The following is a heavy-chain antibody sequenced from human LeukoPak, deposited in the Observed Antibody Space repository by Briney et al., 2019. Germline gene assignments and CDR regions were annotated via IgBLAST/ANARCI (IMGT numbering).Heavy chain of an antibody. V-gene: IGHV4-59*08. Sequence: SETLSLTCTVSGGSISSYYWSWIRQPPGKGLEWIGYIYYSGSTNYNPSLKSRVTISVDTSKNQFSLKLSSVTAADTAVYYCARAHSLYDSSGSESLNWFDPWGQGTLVTVSS. CDR3: ARAHSLYDSSGSESLNWFDP. D-gene: IGHD3-22*01. CDR2: IYYSGST. J-gene: IGHJ5*02. CDR1: GGSISSYY.